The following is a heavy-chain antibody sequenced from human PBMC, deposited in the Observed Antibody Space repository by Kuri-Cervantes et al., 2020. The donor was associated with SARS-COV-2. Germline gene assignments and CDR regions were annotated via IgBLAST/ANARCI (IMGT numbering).Heavy chain of an antibody. J-gene: IGHJ3*02. D-gene: IGHD2-8*01. CDR3: ARDREYMVSESDAFDI. CDR1: GYTFTGYY. V-gene: IGHV1-2*02. CDR2: INPNSGGT. Sequence: ASVKVSCKASGYTFTGYYMHWVRQAPGQGLEWMGWINPNSGGTNYARKFQGRVTMTRDTSISTAYMELSRLRSDDTAVYYCARDREYMVSESDAFDIWGQGTMVTVSS.